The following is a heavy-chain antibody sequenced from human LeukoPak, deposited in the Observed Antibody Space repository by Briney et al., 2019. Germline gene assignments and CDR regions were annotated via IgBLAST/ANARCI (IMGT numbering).Heavy chain of an antibody. CDR1: GFTFSSYG. CDR2: ISYDGSNK. J-gene: IGHJ4*02. CDR3: ARDRSLDFLHYFDY. V-gene: IGHV3-30*03. D-gene: IGHD1-26*01. Sequence: GGSLRLSCAASGFTFSSYGMHWVRQAPGKGLEWVAVISYDGSNKYYADSVKGRFTISRDNSKNTLYLQMNSLRAEDTAVYYCARDRSLDFLHYFDYWGQGTLVTVSS.